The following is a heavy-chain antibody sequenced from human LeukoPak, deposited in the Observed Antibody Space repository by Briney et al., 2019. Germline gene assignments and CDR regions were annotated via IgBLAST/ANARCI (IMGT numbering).Heavy chain of an antibody. D-gene: IGHD1-26*01. J-gene: IGHJ4*02. Sequence: GGSLRLSCAASGFTFSSHGMSWVRQAPGKGLEWVSSTSGSGGSTYYADSVKGRFTISRDNARNSPYLQMNSLRAEDTAVYYCARDFSSGSYYGDYYFDYWGQGTLVTVSS. V-gene: IGHV3-23*01. CDR2: TSGSGGST. CDR1: GFTFSSHG. CDR3: ARDFSSGSYYGDYYFDY.